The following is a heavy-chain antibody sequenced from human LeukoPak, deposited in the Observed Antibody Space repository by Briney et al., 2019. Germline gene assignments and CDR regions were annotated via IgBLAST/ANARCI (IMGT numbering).Heavy chain of an antibody. V-gene: IGHV1-69*05. CDR1: GGTFSSYA. J-gene: IGHJ4*02. CDR2: IIPIFGTA. Sequence: ASVKVSCKASGGTFSSYAISWVRQAPGQGLEWMGGIIPIFGTANYAQKFQGRVTMTSNTSISTAYMELSGLRPEDTAIYYCARGPSYYDFHHWGQGTLVTVSS. CDR3: ARGPSYYDFHH. D-gene: IGHD3-3*01.